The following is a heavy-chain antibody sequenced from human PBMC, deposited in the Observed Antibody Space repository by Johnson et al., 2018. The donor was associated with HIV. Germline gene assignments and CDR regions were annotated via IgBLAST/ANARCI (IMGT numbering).Heavy chain of an antibody. V-gene: IGHV3-30*04. CDR1: GFTFSSYA. Sequence: QVQLVESGGGVVQPGRSLRLSCAASGFTFSSYAMHWVRQAPGKGLEWVAVISYDGSNKYYADSVKGRFTTSRDNAKKSLSLQMNSLRAEDTAVYYCARSKDCSGGSCYSVWQKNYAFDIWGQGTMVTVSS. D-gene: IGHD2-15*01. CDR2: ISYDGSNK. J-gene: IGHJ3*02. CDR3: ARSKDCSGGSCYSVWQKNYAFDI.